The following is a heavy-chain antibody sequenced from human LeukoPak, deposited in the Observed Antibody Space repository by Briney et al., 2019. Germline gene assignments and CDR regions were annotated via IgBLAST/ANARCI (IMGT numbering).Heavy chain of an antibody. CDR2: IKQDGSEK. CDR1: GFTFSSYS. CDR3: ARLSIAAAGSDY. V-gene: IGHV3-7*01. D-gene: IGHD6-13*01. Sequence: GGSLRLSCAASGFTFSSYSMNWVRQAPGKGLEWVANIKQDGSEKYYVDSVKGRFTVSRDNAKNSLHLQMSSLRAEDTAVYYCARLSIAAAGSDYWGQGTLVTVS. J-gene: IGHJ4*02.